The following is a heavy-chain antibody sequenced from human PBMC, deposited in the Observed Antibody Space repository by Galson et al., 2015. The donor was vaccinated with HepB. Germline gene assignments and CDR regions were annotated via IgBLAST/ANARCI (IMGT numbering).Heavy chain of an antibody. D-gene: IGHD6-19*01. CDR1: GYTFTSYG. Sequence: QSGAEVKKPGASVKVSCKASGYTFTSYGISWVRQAPGQGLEWMGWISAYNGNTNYAQKLQGRVTMTTDTSTSTVYMELRSLRSDDTAVYYCAREGAVAPLTYYYYGMDVWGQGTTVTVSS. CDR2: ISAYNGNT. CDR3: AREGAVAPLTYYYYGMDV. V-gene: IGHV1-18*01. J-gene: IGHJ6*02.